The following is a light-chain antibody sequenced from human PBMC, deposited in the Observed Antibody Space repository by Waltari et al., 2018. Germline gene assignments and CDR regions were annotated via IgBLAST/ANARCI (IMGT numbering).Light chain of an antibody. CDR2: GAS. CDR3: QQYDGSVLT. J-gene: IGKJ4*01. Sequence: IVLTQSPDTLSLSPGQRATLSCRASPTINNNFLVWYQQKPGQAPRLIIHGASSRATAFPDRFSGSGSGTDFTLTISSLKPEDSAVYYCQQYDGSVLTFGGGTKVEI. V-gene: IGKV3-20*01. CDR1: PTINNNF.